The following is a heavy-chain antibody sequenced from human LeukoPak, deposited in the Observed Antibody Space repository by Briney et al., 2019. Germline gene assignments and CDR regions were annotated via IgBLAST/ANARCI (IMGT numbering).Heavy chain of an antibody. J-gene: IGHJ4*02. Sequence: SETLSLTCTVSGGSISSSSYYWGWIRQPPGKGLEWIGSIYYSGSTYYNPSLKSRVTISVDTSKNQFSLKLSSVTAADTAVYYCARESHVTREDYWGQGTLVTVSS. CDR3: ARESHVTREDY. CDR1: GGSISSSSYY. CDR2: IYYSGST. V-gene: IGHV4-39*02. D-gene: IGHD3-10*01.